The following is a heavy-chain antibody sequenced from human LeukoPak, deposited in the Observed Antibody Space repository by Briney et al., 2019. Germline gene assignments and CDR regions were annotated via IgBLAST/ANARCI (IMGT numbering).Heavy chain of an antibody. Sequence: GGSLRLSCAASGFTFSSYAMSWVRQAPGKGLEWVSAISGSGDGTFYADSVKGRFTISRDNSKNTLYLQMNSLRAEDTAAYYCAKSGIAAAGTLSYYYYYMDVWGKGTTVTVSS. D-gene: IGHD6-13*01. J-gene: IGHJ6*03. CDR2: ISGSGDGT. V-gene: IGHV3-23*01. CDR1: GFTFSSYA. CDR3: AKSGIAAAGTLSYYYYYMDV.